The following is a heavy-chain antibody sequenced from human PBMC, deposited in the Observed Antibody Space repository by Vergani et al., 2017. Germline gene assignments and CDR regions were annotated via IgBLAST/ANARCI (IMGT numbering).Heavy chain of an antibody. V-gene: IGHV4-4*02. CDR1: GGSISSSNW. Sequence: QVQLQESGPGLVKPSGTLSLTCAVSGGSISSSNWWSWVRQPPGKGLEWIGEIYHSGSTNYNPFLKSRVTISVDKSKNQFSLKLSSVTAADTAVYYCARGLEMAKDGDDYYYCYYMDVWGKGTTVTVAS. J-gene: IGHJ6*03. D-gene: IGHD5-24*01. CDR3: ARGLEMAKDGDDYYYCYYMDV. CDR2: IYHSGST.